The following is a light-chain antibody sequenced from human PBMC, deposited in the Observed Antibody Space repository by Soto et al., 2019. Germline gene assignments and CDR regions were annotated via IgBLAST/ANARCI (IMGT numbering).Light chain of an antibody. CDR2: RNN. CDR3: AAWDDSLSGYV. J-gene: IGLJ1*01. CDR1: SSPIGSNY. V-gene: IGLV1-47*01. Sequence: QSVLTQPPSASGAPGQRVTISCSGSSSPIGSNYVSWYQQLPGTAPKLLIYRNNQRPSGVPDRFSGSKSGTSASLAISGLRSEDGADYYCAAWDDSLSGYVFGTGTKVTVL.